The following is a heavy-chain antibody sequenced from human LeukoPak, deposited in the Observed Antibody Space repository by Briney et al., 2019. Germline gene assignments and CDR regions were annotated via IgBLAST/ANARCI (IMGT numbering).Heavy chain of an antibody. CDR2: IHIYRGNT. D-gene: IGHD6-13*01. CDR3: ARDVGITVADSFDP. CDR1: GYTSTNYG. J-gene: IGHJ5*02. Sequence: ASVKVSCKASGYTSTNYGISWVRQAPGQGLEWMGWIHIYRGNTNYAQKFQGRVTMTTDTSTSTVYMKVRGLRSDDTAMYYCARDVGITVADSFDPWGQGTLVTVSS. V-gene: IGHV1-18*01.